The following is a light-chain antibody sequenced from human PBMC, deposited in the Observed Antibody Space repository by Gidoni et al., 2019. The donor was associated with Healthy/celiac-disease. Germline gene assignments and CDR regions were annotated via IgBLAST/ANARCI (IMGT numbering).Light chain of an antibody. CDR1: QGIRND. J-gene: IGKJ2*01. Sequence: SQMTQPPSSLSASVGDRVTITCRASQGIRNDLCWYQQKPGNAPKLLIYAASSLQSGVPLRFSGSGSGTDFTLTISSLQPEDFATYYCLQDYNYPPTFGQGTKLEIK. CDR2: AAS. V-gene: IGKV1-6*01. CDR3: LQDYNYPPT.